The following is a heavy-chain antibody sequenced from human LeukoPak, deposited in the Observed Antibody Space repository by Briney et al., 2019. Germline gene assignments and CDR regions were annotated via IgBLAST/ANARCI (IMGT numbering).Heavy chain of an antibody. CDR2: VYTSGTA. J-gene: IGHJ6*03. Sequence: SQTLSLTCTVSGASISSGNYYWSWIRQPAGKGLEWIGRVYTSGTATYNPSLKSRVTIPVDTSRNQFSLRLNSVTAADTALYYCVRDTRYDMDVWGKGTTVTVSS. CDR1: GASISSGNYY. V-gene: IGHV4-61*02. CDR3: VRDTRYDMDV.